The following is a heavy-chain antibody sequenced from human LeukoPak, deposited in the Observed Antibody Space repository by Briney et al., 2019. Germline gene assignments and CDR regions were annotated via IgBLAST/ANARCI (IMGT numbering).Heavy chain of an antibody. Sequence: ASVKVSCKVSGYTLTELSMHWVRQAPGKGLEWMGGFDPEDGETIYAQKFQGRVTVTEDTSTDTAYMELSSLRSEDTAVYYCATLAVAGIYWGQGTLVTVSS. J-gene: IGHJ4*02. V-gene: IGHV1-24*01. CDR2: FDPEDGET. CDR3: ATLAVAGIY. CDR1: GYTLTELS. D-gene: IGHD6-19*01.